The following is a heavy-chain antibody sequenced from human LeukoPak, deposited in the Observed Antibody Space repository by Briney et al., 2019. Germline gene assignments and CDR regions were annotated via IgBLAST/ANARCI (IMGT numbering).Heavy chain of an antibody. J-gene: IGHJ4*02. CDR2: IYHSGST. CDR3: ARDLRITMVRGDHFDY. CDR1: GGSISSGGYY. D-gene: IGHD3-10*01. Sequence: SQTLSLTCTVSGGSISSGGYYWSWIRQPPGKGLEWIGYIYHSGSTYYNPSLKSRVTISVDRSKNQFSLKLSSVTAADTAVYYCARDLRITMVRGDHFDYWGQGTLVTVSS. V-gene: IGHV4-30-2*01.